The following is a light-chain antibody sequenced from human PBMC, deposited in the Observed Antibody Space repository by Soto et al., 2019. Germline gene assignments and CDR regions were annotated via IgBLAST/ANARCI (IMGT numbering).Light chain of an antibody. Sequence: QYALTQPASVSGSPGQSITISCTGTSSDIGSNNYVSWFQQRPGKAPTLLIYEVSNRPSGVSTHFSGSKSGNTASLTISGLLPEDEAEYYCSSYTTTTLLFGGGTKLTVL. V-gene: IGLV2-14*01. CDR1: SSDIGSNNY. CDR3: SSYTTTTLL. J-gene: IGLJ3*02. CDR2: EVS.